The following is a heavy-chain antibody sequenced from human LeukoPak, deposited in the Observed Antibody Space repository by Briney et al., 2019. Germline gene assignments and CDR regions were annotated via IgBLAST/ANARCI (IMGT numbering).Heavy chain of an antibody. CDR1: GFTFSSYA. D-gene: IGHD7-27*01. J-gene: IGHJ3*02. CDR2: ISGSGGST. Sequence: GGSLRLSCAASGFTFSSYAMSWVRQAPGKGLEWVSAISGSGGSTDYADSVKGRFTISRDNAKNSLYLQMNSLTAEDTAVYYCALGDGFDIWGQGTMVTVSS. CDR3: ALGDGFDI. V-gene: IGHV3-23*01.